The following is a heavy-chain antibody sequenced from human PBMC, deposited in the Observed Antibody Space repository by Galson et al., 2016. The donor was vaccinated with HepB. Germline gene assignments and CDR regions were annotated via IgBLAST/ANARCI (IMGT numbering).Heavy chain of an antibody. CDR3: ARLKLVEGYDFDY. Sequence: SLRLSCAASGFTFSSYGMHWVRQAPGKGLEWVAVIWSDGSNKYCADSVKGRFTISSDNSKNTLYLQMNSLRAEDTAVYYCARLKLVEGYDFDYWGQGPLVTVSS. V-gene: IGHV3-33*01. D-gene: IGHD3-3*01. CDR1: GFTFSSYG. J-gene: IGHJ4*02. CDR2: IWSDGSNK.